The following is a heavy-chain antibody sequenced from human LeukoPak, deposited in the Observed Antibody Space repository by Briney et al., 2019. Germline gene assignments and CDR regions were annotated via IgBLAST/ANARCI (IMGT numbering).Heavy chain of an antibody. CDR2: ISTNGGST. V-gene: IGHV3-64*01. CDR1: GFTFSSYA. J-gene: IGHJ4*02. D-gene: IGHD2-2*01. CDR3: ARWGSTSCYDY. Sequence: GGSLRLSCAASGFTFSSYAMHWVRQAPGKGLEYVSAISTNGGSTYYANSVKGRFTISRDNSKNTLYLQMGSVRAEDMAVYYCARWGSTSCYDYWGQGTLVTVSS.